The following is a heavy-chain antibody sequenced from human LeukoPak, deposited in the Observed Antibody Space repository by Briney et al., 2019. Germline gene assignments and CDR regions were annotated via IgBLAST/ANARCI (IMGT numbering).Heavy chain of an antibody. V-gene: IGHV3-21*01. D-gene: IGHD5-12*01. Sequence: GGSLRLSCAASGFTFSSYSMNWVRQAPGKGLEWVSSISSSSSYMYYADSVKGRFTISRDNAKNSLYLQMNSLRAEDTAVYYCARSGYDDYWGQGTLVTVSS. CDR3: ARSGYDDY. CDR1: GFTFSSYS. J-gene: IGHJ4*02. CDR2: ISSSSSYM.